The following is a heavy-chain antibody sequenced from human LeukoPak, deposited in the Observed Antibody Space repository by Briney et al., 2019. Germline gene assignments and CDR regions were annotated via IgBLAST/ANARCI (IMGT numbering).Heavy chain of an antibody. V-gene: IGHV3-11*06. CDR1: GFTFSDYY. D-gene: IGHD7-27*01. CDR2: ISSSSSYI. J-gene: IGHJ4*02. CDR3: ARDGRAFAGWGYFDY. Sequence: GGSLRLSCAASGFTFSDYYMSWIRQAPGKGLEWVSSISSSSSYIYYADSVKGRFTISRDNAKNSLYLQMNSLRAEDTAVYYCARDGRAFAGWGYFDYWGQGTLVTVSS.